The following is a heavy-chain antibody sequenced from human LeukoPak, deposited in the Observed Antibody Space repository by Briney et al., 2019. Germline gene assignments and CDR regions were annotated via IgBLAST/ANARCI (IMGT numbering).Heavy chain of an antibody. CDR1: GYSISSGYY. D-gene: IGHD5-18*01. CDR2: IYHSGNT. V-gene: IGHV4-38-2*02. Sequence: SETLSLTCTVSGYSISSGYYWGWIRQPPGKGLEWIVSIYHSGNTYYNPSLKSRVTISVDTSKNQFSLKLSSVTAADTAVYYCARVPGGYSYGPLDYWGQGTLVTVSS. J-gene: IGHJ4*02. CDR3: ARVPGGYSYGPLDY.